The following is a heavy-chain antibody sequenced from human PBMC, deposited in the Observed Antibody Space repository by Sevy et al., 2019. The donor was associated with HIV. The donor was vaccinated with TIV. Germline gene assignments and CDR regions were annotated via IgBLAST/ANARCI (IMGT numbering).Heavy chain of an antibody. V-gene: IGHV1-18*01. CDR3: ARDLWGITGTGDAFDI. CDR1: GYTFTSYG. Sequence: ASVKVSCKASGYTFTSYGISWVRQAPGQGLEWMGWISAYNGNTNYAQKLQGRVTMTTDTSTSTAYRELRSLRSDDTAVYYCARDLWGITGTGDAFDIWGQGTMVTVSS. J-gene: IGHJ3*02. CDR2: ISAYNGNT. D-gene: IGHD1-7*01.